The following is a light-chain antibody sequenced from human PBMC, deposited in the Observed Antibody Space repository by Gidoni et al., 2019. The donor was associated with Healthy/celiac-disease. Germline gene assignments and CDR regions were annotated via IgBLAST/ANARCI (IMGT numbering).Light chain of an antibody. CDR1: QSVSSY. CDR3: QQRSNWPLIP. J-gene: IGKJ5*01. Sequence: EMVLTQSQATLSLSPGERATLSCSASQSVSSYLAWYQQKPGQAPRLLLYDASNRATGIPARFSGSGSGTDFTLTISSLEPEDFAVYYCQQRSNWPLIPFGQGTRLEIK. CDR2: DAS. V-gene: IGKV3-11*01.